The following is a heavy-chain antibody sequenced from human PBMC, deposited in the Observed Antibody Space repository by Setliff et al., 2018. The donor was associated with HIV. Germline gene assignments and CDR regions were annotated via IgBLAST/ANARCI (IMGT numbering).Heavy chain of an antibody. D-gene: IGHD3-22*01. CDR1: GFSLTTSGVG. CDR2: IYWNDDK. V-gene: IGHV2-5*01. J-gene: IGHJ3*02. Sequence: SGPTLVNPTQTLTLTCTFSGFSLTTSGVGVGWIRQPPGKALEWLALIYWNDDKRYSPSLKSRLTITKDTSKNQVVLTMTNMDPVDTATYYCARIYYYDSSGVGAFDIWGQGTMVTVSS. CDR3: ARIYYYDSSGVGAFDI.